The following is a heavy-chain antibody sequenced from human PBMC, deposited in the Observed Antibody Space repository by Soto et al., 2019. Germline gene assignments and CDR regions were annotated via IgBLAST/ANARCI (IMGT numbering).Heavy chain of an antibody. CDR1: GFTFSSYA. V-gene: IGHV3-23*01. CDR3: AKDLTAGGGYCSSTSCYGMDV. J-gene: IGHJ6*02. D-gene: IGHD2-2*01. CDR2: ISGSGGNT. Sequence: GGSLRLSCAASGFTFSSYAMSWVRQAPGKGLEWVSAISGSGGNTYYADSVKGRFTISRDNSKNTLYMQMNSLRAEDTAVYYCAKDLTAGGGYCSSTSCYGMDVWGQGTTVTVSS.